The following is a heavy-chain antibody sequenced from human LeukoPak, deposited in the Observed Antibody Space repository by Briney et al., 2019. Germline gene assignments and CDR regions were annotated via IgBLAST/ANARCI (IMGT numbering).Heavy chain of an antibody. CDR1: GYTFTGYY. D-gene: IGHD5-18*01. Sequence: ASVKVSFKASGYTFTGYYMHWVRQAPGQGLEWMGWINPNSGGTNYAQKFQGRVTMTRDTSISTAYMELSRLRSDDTAVYYCACGGYSYGQYFDYWGQGTLVTVSS. J-gene: IGHJ4*02. V-gene: IGHV1-2*02. CDR3: ACGGYSYGQYFDY. CDR2: INPNSGGT.